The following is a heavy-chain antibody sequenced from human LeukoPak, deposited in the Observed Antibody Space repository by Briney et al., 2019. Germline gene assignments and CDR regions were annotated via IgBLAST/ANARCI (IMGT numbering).Heavy chain of an antibody. Sequence: ASVTVSCKVSGYTLTELSMHWVRQAPGKGLEWMGGFDPEDGETIYAQKFQGRVTMTEDTSTDTAYMELSSLRSEDTAVYYCATDVIVVVPAVSPFDAFDIWGQGTMVTVSS. J-gene: IGHJ3*02. V-gene: IGHV1-24*01. CDR1: GYTLTELS. CDR2: FDPEDGET. D-gene: IGHD2-2*01. CDR3: ATDVIVVVPAVSPFDAFDI.